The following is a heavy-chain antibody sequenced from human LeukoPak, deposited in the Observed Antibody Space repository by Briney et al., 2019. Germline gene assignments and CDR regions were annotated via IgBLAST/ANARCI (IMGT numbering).Heavy chain of an antibody. D-gene: IGHD1-26*01. CDR1: GGTFSSYA. CDR3: ARGSGSYHYFDY. CDR2: IIPIFGTA. J-gene: IGHJ4*02. Sequence: SVKVSCKASGGTFSSYAISWVRQAPGQGLEWMEGIIPIFGTANYAQKFQGRVTITADESTSTAYMELSSLRSEDTAVYYCARGSGSYHYFDYWGQGTLVTVSS. V-gene: IGHV1-69*01.